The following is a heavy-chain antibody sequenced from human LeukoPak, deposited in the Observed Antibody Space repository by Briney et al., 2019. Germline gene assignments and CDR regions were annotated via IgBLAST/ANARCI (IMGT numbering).Heavy chain of an antibody. J-gene: IGHJ6*02. CDR1: GGSISSYC. CDR2: IYTSGST. Sequence: PSETLSLTCTVSGGSISSYCWSWIRQPAGKGLEWIGRIYTSGSTNYNPSLKSRVTMSVDTSKNQFSLKLSSVTAADTAVYYCARDGCSSTSCYRHYYYGMDVWGQGTTVTVPS. D-gene: IGHD2-2*01. CDR3: ARDGCSSTSCYRHYYYGMDV. V-gene: IGHV4-4*07.